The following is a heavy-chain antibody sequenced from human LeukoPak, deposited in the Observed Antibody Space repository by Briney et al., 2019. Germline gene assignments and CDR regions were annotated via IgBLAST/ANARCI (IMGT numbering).Heavy chain of an antibody. D-gene: IGHD3-22*01. V-gene: IGHV4-34*01. CDR3: ASGPRYYYDSSGYFGY. CDR1: GGSFSGYY. CDR2: INHSGST. Sequence: SETLSLTCAVYGGSFSGYYWSWIRQPPGKGLEWIGGINHSGSTNYNPSLKSRVTISVDTSKNQFSLKLSSVTAADTAVYYCASGPRYYYDSSGYFGYWGQGTLVTVSS. J-gene: IGHJ4*02.